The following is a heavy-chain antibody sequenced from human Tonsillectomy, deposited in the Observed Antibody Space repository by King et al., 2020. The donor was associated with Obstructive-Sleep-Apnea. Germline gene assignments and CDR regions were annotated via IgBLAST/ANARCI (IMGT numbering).Heavy chain of an antibody. CDR2: IYYSGST. CDR1: GGSISSSSYY. V-gene: IGHV4-39*07. J-gene: IGHJ4*02. CDR3: ARDSKGYGDYY. Sequence: QLQESGPGLVKPSETLSLTCTVSGGSISSSSYYWGWIRQPPGKGLEWIGNIYYSGSTYYNPSLKSRVTISVGTSKNQFSLKLSSVTAADTAVYYCARDSKGYGDYYWGQGTLVTVSS. D-gene: IGHD4-17*01.